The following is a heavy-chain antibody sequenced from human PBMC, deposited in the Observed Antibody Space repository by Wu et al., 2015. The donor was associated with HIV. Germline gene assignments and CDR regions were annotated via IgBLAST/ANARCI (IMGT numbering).Heavy chain of an antibody. Sequence: QVQLVQSGAEVKKPGSSVKVSCKASGGTFSSYSISWVRQAPGQGLEWMGRIIPIFGTTNYAQKFQGRVTITADESTSTAHMELSSLRSEDTAMYYCARAYGASSPVXVYWARGTLGHRRPQ. J-gene: IGHJ4*02. CDR2: IIPIFGTT. V-gene: IGHV1-69*13. CDR1: GGTFSSYS. CDR3: ARAYGASSPVXVY. D-gene: IGHD6-6*01.